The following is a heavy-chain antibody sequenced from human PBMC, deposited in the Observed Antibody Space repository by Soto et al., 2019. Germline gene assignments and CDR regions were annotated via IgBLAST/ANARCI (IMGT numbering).Heavy chain of an antibody. CDR1: GGSISSSSYY. Sequence: QLQLQESGPGLVKPSETLSLTCTVSGGSISSSSYYWGWIRQPPGKGLEWIGSIYYSGSTYYNPSLKSRVTISVDTSKNQFSLKLSSVTAADTAVYYCARHERGPRITIFGVVSHPSNNWFDPWGQGTLVTVSS. CDR3: ARHERGPRITIFGVVSHPSNNWFDP. J-gene: IGHJ5*02. V-gene: IGHV4-39*01. CDR2: IYYSGST. D-gene: IGHD3-3*01.